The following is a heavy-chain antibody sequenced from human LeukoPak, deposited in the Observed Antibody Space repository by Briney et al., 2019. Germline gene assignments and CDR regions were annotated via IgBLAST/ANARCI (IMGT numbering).Heavy chain of an antibody. CDR3: ARGKLGVLWFGELSYNWFDP. V-gene: IGHV4-34*01. Sequence: SETLSLTCTVSGGSISSYYWSWIRQPPGKRLEWIGEINHSGSTNYNPSLKSRVTISVDTSKNQFSLKLSSVTAADTAVYYCARGKLGVLWFGELSYNWFDPWGQGTLVTVSS. D-gene: IGHD3-10*01. CDR2: INHSGST. J-gene: IGHJ5*02. CDR1: GGSISSYY.